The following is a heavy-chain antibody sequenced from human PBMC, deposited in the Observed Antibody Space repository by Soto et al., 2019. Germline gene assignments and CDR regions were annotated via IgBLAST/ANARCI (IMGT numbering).Heavy chain of an antibody. J-gene: IGHJ4*02. V-gene: IGHV4-34*01. CDR1: GGSFSSYH. Sequence: SETLSLTCAVYGGSFSSYHWSWIRQTPGKGLEWIGEINHLTTTNYNPSLKSRVIISLDTPKNQFSLKLSSVTAADAAVYYCARGYDTALAPIFWGQGILVTVSS. D-gene: IGHD5-18*01. CDR3: ARGYDTALAPIF. CDR2: INHLTTT.